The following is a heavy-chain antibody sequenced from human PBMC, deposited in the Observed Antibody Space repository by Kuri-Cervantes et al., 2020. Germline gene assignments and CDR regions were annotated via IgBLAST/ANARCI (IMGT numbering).Heavy chain of an antibody. CDR3: ARGRPQYDSSEFDP. V-gene: IGHV1-2*02. D-gene: IGHD3-22*01. CDR2: INPNSGGT. CDR1: GYTFTGYY. J-gene: IGHJ5*02. Sequence: ASVKVSCKASGYTFTGYYMHWVRQAPGQGLEWMGWINPNSGGTNYAQKLQGRVTMTTDTSTSTAYMELRSLRSDDTAVYYCARGRPQYDSSEFDPWGQGTLVTVSS.